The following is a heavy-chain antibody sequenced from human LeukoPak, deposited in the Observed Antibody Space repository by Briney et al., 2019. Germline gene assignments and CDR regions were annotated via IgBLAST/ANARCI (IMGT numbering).Heavy chain of an antibody. Sequence: GGSLRLSCAASGFTFSSYAMSWVRQAPGKGLEWVSRINSEGSSTSYADSVKGRFTISRDNAKNTLYLQMNSLRAEDTAVYHCARGDLVAATYYYYYMDVWGKGTTVTVSS. J-gene: IGHJ6*03. CDR2: INSEGSST. V-gene: IGHV3-74*01. CDR3: ARGDLVAATYYYYYMDV. D-gene: IGHD1-26*01. CDR1: GFTFSSYA.